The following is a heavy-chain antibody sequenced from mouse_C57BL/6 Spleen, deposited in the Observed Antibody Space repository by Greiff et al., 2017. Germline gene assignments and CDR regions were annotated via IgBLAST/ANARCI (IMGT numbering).Heavy chain of an antibody. D-gene: IGHD1-1*01. Sequence: KESCKASGYTFTSYWMHWGKQRPIQGLEWIGNIDPSDSETHYNQKFKDKATLTVDKSSSTAYMQLSSLTSEDSAVYYCARGDYYGSSYEGYFDVWGTGTTVTVSS. CDR1: GYTFTSYW. CDR3: ARGDYYGSSYEGYFDV. V-gene: IGHV1-52*01. J-gene: IGHJ1*03. CDR2: IDPSDSET.